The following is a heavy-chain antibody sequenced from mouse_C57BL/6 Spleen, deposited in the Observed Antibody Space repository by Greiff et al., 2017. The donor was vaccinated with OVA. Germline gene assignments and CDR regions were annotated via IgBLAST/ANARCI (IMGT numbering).Heavy chain of an antibody. CDR1: GYAFTNYL. V-gene: IGHV1-54*01. Sequence: VQLQQSGAELVRPGTSVKVSCKASGYAFTNYLIEWVKQRPGQGLEWIGVINPGSGGTNYNEKFKGKATLTADKSSSTAYMQLSSLTSEDSAVYFCARATGTGYWGQGTTLTVSS. D-gene: IGHD4-1*01. CDR2: INPGSGGT. J-gene: IGHJ2*01. CDR3: ARATGTGY.